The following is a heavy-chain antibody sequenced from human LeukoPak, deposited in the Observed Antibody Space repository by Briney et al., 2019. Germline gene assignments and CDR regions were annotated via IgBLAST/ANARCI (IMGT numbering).Heavy chain of an antibody. CDR3: SRRPLPGSSNA. CDR2: IKTKAESYAT. CDR1: GFTLNGFD. V-gene: IGHV3-73*01. D-gene: IGHD3-10*01. Sequence: GGSLRLSCAASGFTLNGFDVHWVRQASGKGLEWVGRIKTKAESYATAYGASVKGRFTLSRDDSKNTAYLQMNSLKTEDTAVYYCSRRPLPGSSNAWGQGTTVTVPS. J-gene: IGHJ6*02.